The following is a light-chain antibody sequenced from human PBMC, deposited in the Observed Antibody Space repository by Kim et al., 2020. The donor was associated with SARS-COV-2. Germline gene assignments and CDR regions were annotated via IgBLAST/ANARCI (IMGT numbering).Light chain of an antibody. CDR3: VLYVGGGSWV. CDR2: NTN. J-gene: IGLJ3*02. Sequence: QTVVTQEPSFSVSPGGTVTLTCGLNSGSVSTNSYPSWYQQTPGQTPRTVIYNTNIRSSGVPDRFSGSILANKAALTITGAQPDDECDYYCVLYVGGGSWVFGGGTQLTVL. V-gene: IGLV8-61*01. CDR1: SGSVSTNSY.